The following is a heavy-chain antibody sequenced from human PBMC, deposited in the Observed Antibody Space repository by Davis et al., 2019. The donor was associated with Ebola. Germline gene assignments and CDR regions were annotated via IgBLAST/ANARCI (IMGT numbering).Heavy chain of an antibody. Sequence: GESLKISCAASGFTFSSYGMHWVRQAPGKGLEWVAVISYDGSNKYYADSVKGRFTISRDNSKNTLYLQMNSLRAEDTAVYYCAKQNTGGWYWGEVDYWGQGTLVTVSS. CDR2: ISYDGSNK. J-gene: IGHJ4*02. CDR3: AKQNTGGWYWGEVDY. CDR1: GFTFSSYG. V-gene: IGHV3-30*18. D-gene: IGHD6-19*01.